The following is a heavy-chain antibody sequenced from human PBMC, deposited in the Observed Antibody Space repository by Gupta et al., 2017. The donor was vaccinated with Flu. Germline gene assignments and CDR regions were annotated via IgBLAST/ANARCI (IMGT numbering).Heavy chain of an antibody. CDR3: AREGHSSTWYNWYFDL. CDR2: IGASDDT. V-gene: IGHV3-13*04. CDR1: GFTFSNYE. Sequence: EVQLVESGGGLLQPGGSLRLSCAASGFTFSNYEWHWVRQAPGKGLEWLSAIGASDDTYYIDSVKGRFTISRDTAKGSLYLQMNSLRAGDTAVYFCAREGHSSTWYNWYFDLWGRGTLVTVSS. D-gene: IGHD6-13*01. J-gene: IGHJ2*01.